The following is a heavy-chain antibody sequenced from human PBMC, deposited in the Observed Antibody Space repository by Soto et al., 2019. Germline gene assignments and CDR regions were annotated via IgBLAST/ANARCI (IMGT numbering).Heavy chain of an antibody. D-gene: IGHD2-15*01. CDR3: ASLHCSGGSCYSYGFSYFDY. CDR2: ISGSGGST. Sequence: GGSLRLSCAASGFTFSSYAMSWVRQAPGKGLEWVSAISGSGGSTYYADSVKGRFTISRDKAKNTLYLQMNSLRAEDTAVYYCASLHCSGGSCYSYGFSYFDYWGQGTLVTVSS. J-gene: IGHJ4*02. CDR1: GFTFSSYA. V-gene: IGHV3-23*01.